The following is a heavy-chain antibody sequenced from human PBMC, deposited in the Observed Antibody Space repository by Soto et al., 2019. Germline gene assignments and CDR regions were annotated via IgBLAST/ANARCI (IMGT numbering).Heavy chain of an antibody. CDR2: ISTDNGNT. CDR3: ARDQGITTFGVYSMYYYGMDV. V-gene: IGHV1-18*01. D-gene: IGHD3-3*01. Sequence: ASVNVSCKASGYTFTNSGISWVRQAPCQGLEWMGWISTDNGNTNYAQHLQGRVSVTTDTSTSTAYMDLRSLRSDDTAVYYCARDQGITTFGVYSMYYYGMDVWGQGTTVTVSS. CDR1: GYTFTNSG. J-gene: IGHJ6*02.